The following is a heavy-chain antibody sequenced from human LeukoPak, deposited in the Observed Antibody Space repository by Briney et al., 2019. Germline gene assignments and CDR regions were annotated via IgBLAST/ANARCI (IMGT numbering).Heavy chain of an antibody. D-gene: IGHD5-12*01. J-gene: IGHJ4*02. CDR2: IRYDGSNK. CDR1: GFTFSSYG. V-gene: IGHV3-30*02. Sequence: GGSLRLSCAASGFTFSSYGMHWVRQAPGKGLEWVAFIRYDGSNKYYADSVKGRFTISRDNSKNTLYLQMNSLRAEDTAVYYCARTSGYDPTNFAHWGQGTLVTVSS. CDR3: ARTSGYDPTNFAH.